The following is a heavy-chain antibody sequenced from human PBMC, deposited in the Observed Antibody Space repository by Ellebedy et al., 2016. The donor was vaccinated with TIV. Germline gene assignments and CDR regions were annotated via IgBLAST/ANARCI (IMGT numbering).Heavy chain of an antibody. CDR3: ARGNSYDATDALHI. CDR2: INAIFGTT. D-gene: IGHD3-16*01. V-gene: IGHV1-69*13. J-gene: IGHJ3*02. CDR1: GGTFRSHA. Sequence: SVKVSCKAAGGTFRSHAITWVRQAPGQGLEWMGGINAIFGTTNYAQKIQDRVTITADESTNTVYLNLNSLRSEDSAVYFCARGNSYDATDALHIWGQGTAVTVSA.